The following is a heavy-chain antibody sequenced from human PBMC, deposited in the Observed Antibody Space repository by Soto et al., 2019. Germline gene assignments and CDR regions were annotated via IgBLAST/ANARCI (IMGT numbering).Heavy chain of an antibody. Sequence: QVQLVQSGAEVKKPGSSVKGSCKASGGTFSTYTITWVRQAPGQGLEWMGRIIPIIGIINYAQKFQGRVTISADKFTGTAYMELTGLRSDDTAVYYCAGDPDSHYNDSHASSYPWGQGTLVTVSS. J-gene: IGHJ5*02. CDR3: AGDPDSHYNDSHASSYP. CDR2: IIPIIGII. V-gene: IGHV1-69*08. D-gene: IGHD4-4*01. CDR1: GGTFSTYT.